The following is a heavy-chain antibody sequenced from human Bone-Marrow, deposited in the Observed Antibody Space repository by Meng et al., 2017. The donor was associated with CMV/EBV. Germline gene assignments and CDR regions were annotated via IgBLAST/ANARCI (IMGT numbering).Heavy chain of an antibody. CDR1: GSTFTAYY. J-gene: IGHJ4*02. D-gene: IGHD6-6*01. CDR3: ARTLYSSSIN. Sequence: ASVKVSCKASGSTFTAYYIHWVRQAPGQGLQWMGWINPNSGGTHYAQKFQGRVTLTRDTSISTAYVELSRLKSDDTAVYYCARTLYSSSINWGQGTLVTVSS. CDR2: INPNSGGT. V-gene: IGHV1-2*02.